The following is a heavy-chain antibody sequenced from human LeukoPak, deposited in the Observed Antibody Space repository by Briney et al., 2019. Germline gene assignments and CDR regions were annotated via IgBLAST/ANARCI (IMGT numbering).Heavy chain of an antibody. CDR1: GGTFSSYA. Sequence: GASVKVSCKASGGTFSSYAISWVRQAPGQGLEWMGWMNPVSGNAGSAQKFQGRVALTRDTSITTAYMELTSLRSDDTAFYYCARAPMGAAPLYWGQGTLVTVSS. V-gene: IGHV1-8*02. J-gene: IGHJ4*02. CDR2: MNPVSGNA. D-gene: IGHD6-6*01. CDR3: ARAPMGAAPLY.